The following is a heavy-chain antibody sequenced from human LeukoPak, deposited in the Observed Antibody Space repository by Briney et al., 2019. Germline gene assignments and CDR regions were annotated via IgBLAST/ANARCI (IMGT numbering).Heavy chain of an antibody. D-gene: IGHD5-12*01. CDR2: VLSRAGGGTI. V-gene: IGHV3-15*07. J-gene: IGHJ4*02. Sequence: PGKSLRLSCATSPLTFTLWPRNWVRQAPGKGLEWVGRVLSRAGGGTIDYAAPVKGRFTISRDDSKNALFLQMNSLRTEDTAVYYCVTGGGYNGLDYWGQGALVTVSS. CDR1: PLTFTLWP. CDR3: VTGGGYNGLDY.